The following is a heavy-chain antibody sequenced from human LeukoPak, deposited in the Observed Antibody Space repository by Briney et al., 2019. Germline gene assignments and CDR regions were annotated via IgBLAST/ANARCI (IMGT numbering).Heavy chain of an antibody. CDR1: GGSISSYY. V-gene: IGHV4-59*12. J-gene: IGHJ3*02. CDR3: ARDRGSIVVVPAAMSGREAFDI. D-gene: IGHD2-2*01. Sequence: PSETLSLTCTVSGGSISSYYWSWIRQPPGKGLEWIGYIYYSGSTNYNPSLKSRVTISVDTSKNQFSLKLSSVTAADTAVYYCARDRGSIVVVPAAMSGREAFDIWGQGTMVTVSS. CDR2: IYYSGST.